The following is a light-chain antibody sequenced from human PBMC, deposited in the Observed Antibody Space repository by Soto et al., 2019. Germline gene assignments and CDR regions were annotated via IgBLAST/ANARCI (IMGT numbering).Light chain of an antibody. Sequence: EIVMTQSPATLSVSPGERAALSCRASQSISSNLAWYQQKPGQAPRLLIYDASTRATGIPASFSGSGSGTEFTLTISSLQSEDFGVYYCQQYSSWPLTFGGGTKVDIK. J-gene: IGKJ4*01. CDR3: QQYSSWPLT. CDR2: DAS. V-gene: IGKV3D-15*01. CDR1: QSISSN.